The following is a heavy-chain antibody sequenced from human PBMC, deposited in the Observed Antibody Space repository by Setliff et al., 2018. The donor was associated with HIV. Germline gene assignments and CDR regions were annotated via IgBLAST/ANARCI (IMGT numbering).Heavy chain of an antibody. V-gene: IGHV4-31*03. J-gene: IGHJ5*01. CDR2: IYNSGST. Sequence: PSETLSLTCTVSGGSLNSGGYYWSWIRQQPGKGMEWIGYIYNSGSTYYNPSLKSRVTISVDTSKRHFSLKLYSVTAADTAVYYGARDLGSNPQGWFDSWGQGTLVTVSS. CDR1: GGSLNSGGYY. CDR3: ARDLGSNPQGWFDS. D-gene: IGHD3-10*01.